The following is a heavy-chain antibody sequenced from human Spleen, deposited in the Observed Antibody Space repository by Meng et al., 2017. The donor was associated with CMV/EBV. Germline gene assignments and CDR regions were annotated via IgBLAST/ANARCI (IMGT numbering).Heavy chain of an antibody. CDR3: ARESTEAGTVFGVVISRTQSHEQGFDI. CDR2: IYYSGST. Sequence: VRQHPGKGLEWIGCIYYSGSTYYNPSLKSRVSISIDTSKRQFSLKLTSVTAADTAVYYCARESTEAGTVFGVVISRTQSHEQGFDIWGQGTMVTVSS. D-gene: IGHD3-3*01. J-gene: IGHJ3*02. V-gene: IGHV4-31*02.